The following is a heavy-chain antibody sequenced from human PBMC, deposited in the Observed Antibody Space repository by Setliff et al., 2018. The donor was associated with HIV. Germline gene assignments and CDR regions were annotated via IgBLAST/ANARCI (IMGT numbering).Heavy chain of an antibody. CDR2: IYYSGST. CDR3: ARGYGAAGGGY. Sequence: SLTCKVSGGSISSYYWSWIRQPPGKGLEWIGYIYYSGSTNYNPSLRSRVTISVETSKNLFSLTLSSVTSADTAVYYCARGYGAAGGGYWGQGTLVTVSS. CDR1: GGSISSYY. D-gene: IGHD6-25*01. J-gene: IGHJ4*02. V-gene: IGHV4-59*08.